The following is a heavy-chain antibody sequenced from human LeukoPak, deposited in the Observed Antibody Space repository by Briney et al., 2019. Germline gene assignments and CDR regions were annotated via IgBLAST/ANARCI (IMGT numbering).Heavy chain of an antibody. D-gene: IGHD6-13*01. CDR1: GASIRTYY. CDR2: IYYSGST. Sequence: PSETLSLTCAVSGASIRTYYWTWVRQPPGKGLEWIGYIYYSGSTNYNPSLKSRVTISVDTSKNQFSLKLSSVTAADTAVYYCARVIAAAGTWWFDPWGQGTLVTVSS. CDR3: ARVIAAAGTWWFDP. V-gene: IGHV4-59*08. J-gene: IGHJ5*02.